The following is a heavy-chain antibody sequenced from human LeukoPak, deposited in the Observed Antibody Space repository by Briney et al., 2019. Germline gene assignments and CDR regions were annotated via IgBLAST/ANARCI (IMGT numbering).Heavy chain of an antibody. CDR2: INPSSGGT. J-gene: IGHJ6*02. Sequence: ASVKVSCKASGYTFTGYYMHWVRQAPGQGLEWMGWINPSSGGTNYAQKFQGWVTMTRDTSISTAYMELSRLRSDDTAVYYCARDLIVVGNCYYYGMDVWGQGTTVTVSS. CDR3: ARDLIVVGNCYYYGMDV. D-gene: IGHD2-15*01. CDR1: GYTFTGYY. V-gene: IGHV1-2*04.